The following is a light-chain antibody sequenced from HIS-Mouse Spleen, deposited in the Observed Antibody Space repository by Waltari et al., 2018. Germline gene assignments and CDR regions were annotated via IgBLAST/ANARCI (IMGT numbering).Light chain of an antibody. Sequence: DIQMTQSPSSLSASVGDRVTITCRASQSISSYVNWYQQKPGKAPKLLIYAASKLQSGGPSRFSGRGSGTDFTLTISSPQPGDFATYYCQQSYSTPRTFGQGTKVEIK. CDR2: AAS. J-gene: IGKJ1*01. V-gene: IGKV1-39*01. CDR3: QQSYSTPRT. CDR1: QSISSY.